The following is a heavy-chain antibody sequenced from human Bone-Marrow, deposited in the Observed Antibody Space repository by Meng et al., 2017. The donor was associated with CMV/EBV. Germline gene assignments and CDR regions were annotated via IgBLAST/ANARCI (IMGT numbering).Heavy chain of an antibody. CDR3: AREQRGLLESYGMDV. CDR2: IIPILGIA. V-gene: IGHV1-69*10. D-gene: IGHD3-3*01. J-gene: IGHJ6*02. Sequence: SVKVSCKASGGTFSSYAISWVRQAPGQGLEWMGGIIPILGIANYAQKFQGRVTITADKSTSTAYMELSSLRSEDTAVYYCAREQRGLLESYGMDVWGQGTTVTVSS. CDR1: GGTFSSYA.